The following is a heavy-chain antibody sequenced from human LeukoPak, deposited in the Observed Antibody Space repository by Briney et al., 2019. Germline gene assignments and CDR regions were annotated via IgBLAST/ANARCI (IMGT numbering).Heavy chain of an antibody. CDR3: AREDPQTTVPEGLGV. J-gene: IGHJ6*02. V-gene: IGHV4-59*02. CDR1: GGSGSSYY. Sequence: PSETLSLTCSVSGGSGSSYYWSWIRQSPGKGLDWIANIYFSGTTNYNHSLKSRVSISVNTSKNQFSLRLTSVTAAETAVDYCAREDPQTTVPEGLGVWGQGTTVTFCS. CDR2: IYFSGTT. D-gene: IGHD4-17*01.